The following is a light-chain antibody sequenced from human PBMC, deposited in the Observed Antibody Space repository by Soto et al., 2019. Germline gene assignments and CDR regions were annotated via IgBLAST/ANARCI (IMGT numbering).Light chain of an antibody. J-gene: IGLJ1*01. CDR1: SSDVGGYNY. CDR2: DVS. Sequence: SVVSQPASVSGSPGQSITISCTGTSSDVGGYNYVSWYQQHPGKAPKLMIYDVSNRPSGVSNRFSGPKSGNTASLTISGLQAEDEADYYCSSYTSSSTAVFGTGTKVTVL. V-gene: IGLV2-14*01. CDR3: SSYTSSSTAV.